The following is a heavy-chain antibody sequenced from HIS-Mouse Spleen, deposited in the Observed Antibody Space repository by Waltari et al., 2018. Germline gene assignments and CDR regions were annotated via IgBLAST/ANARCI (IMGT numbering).Heavy chain of an antibody. CDR3: AKDIFQGRTRYSGYDFDY. Sequence: QVQLVESGGGVVQPGRSLRPSCAASGLTVSSSCLHWVRPAPGKGLGWVAVISYDGSNKYYADSVKGRFTISRDNSKNTLYLQMNSLRAEDTAVYYCAKDIFQGRTRYSGYDFDYWGQGTLVTVSS. CDR1: GLTVSSSC. V-gene: IGHV3-30*18. J-gene: IGHJ4*02. D-gene: IGHD5-12*01. CDR2: ISYDGSNK.